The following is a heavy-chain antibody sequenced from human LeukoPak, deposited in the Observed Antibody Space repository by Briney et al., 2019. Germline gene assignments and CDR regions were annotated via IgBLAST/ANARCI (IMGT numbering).Heavy chain of an antibody. CDR3: AKDIGGRYFDWLLFY. J-gene: IGHJ4*02. CDR1: GFTFDDYA. V-gene: IGHV3-9*01. D-gene: IGHD3-9*01. CDR2: ISWNSGSI. Sequence: PGRSLRLSCAASGFTFDDYAMHWVRQAPGKGLEWVSGISWNSGSIGYADSVKGRFTISRDNAKNSLYLQMNSLRAEDTALYYYAKDIGGRYFDWLLFYWGQGTLVTVSS.